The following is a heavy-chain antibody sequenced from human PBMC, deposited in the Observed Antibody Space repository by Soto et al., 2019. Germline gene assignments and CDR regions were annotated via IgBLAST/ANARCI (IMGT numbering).Heavy chain of an antibody. Sequence: SGPTLVNPTQTLTLTCTFSGFSLNTGGVGVGWIRQPPGKPLEWLALVYWNDDERYRPSLKNRLAIIKDTSKNQVVLTMTNMDPVDTGTYYCAHRIWERQDFDVWGQGPVGTVS. J-gene: IGHJ3*01. CDR1: GFSLNTGGVG. CDR3: AHRIWERQDFDV. V-gene: IGHV2-5*01. D-gene: IGHD1-1*01. CDR2: VYWNDDE.